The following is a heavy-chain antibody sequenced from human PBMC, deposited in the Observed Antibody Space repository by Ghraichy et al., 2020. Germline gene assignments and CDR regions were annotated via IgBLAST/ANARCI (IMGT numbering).Heavy chain of an antibody. CDR3: ASDIALYDSSGDFHGMDV. Sequence: GESLNISCTGSGFTFSDFAMNWVRQAPGKGLEWIAFVTSKSETIDYADSVRGRFTISRNNAKNSVYLEVNSLRDDDTALYYCASDIALYDSSGDFHGMDVWGQGTAVTVSS. D-gene: IGHD3-22*01. CDR2: VTSKSETI. J-gene: IGHJ6*02. CDR1: GFTFSDFA. V-gene: IGHV3-48*02.